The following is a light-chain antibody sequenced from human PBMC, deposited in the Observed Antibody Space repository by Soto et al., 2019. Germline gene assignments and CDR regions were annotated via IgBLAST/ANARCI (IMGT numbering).Light chain of an antibody. Sequence: QSVLTQPPSVSGAPGQRVSISCTGTSSNIGAGYDVHWYQHLPGTAPKLLIFGDINRPSGVPDRFSGSKSGTSASLAITGLQAEDEADYYCQSYDSSLSISVFGGGTTVTVL. CDR2: GDI. CDR3: QSYDSSLSISV. V-gene: IGLV1-40*01. J-gene: IGLJ2*01. CDR1: SSNIGAGYD.